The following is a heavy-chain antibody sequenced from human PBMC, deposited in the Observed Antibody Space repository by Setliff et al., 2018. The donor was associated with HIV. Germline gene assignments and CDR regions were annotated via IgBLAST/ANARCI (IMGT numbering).Heavy chain of an antibody. J-gene: IGHJ5*02. CDR3: ARRGNDYLWRNWFDP. CDR2: ISHSGSA. CDR1: GGSFSESY. D-gene: IGHD4-17*01. Sequence: PSETLSLTCGVFGGSFSESYYTWFRQPPGKGLEWIGHISHSGSATYNSSLKSRVTISVDTSKNQFSVRLNSVTAADTAVYYCARRGNDYLWRNWFDPWGQGTLVTVSS. V-gene: IGHV4-34*01.